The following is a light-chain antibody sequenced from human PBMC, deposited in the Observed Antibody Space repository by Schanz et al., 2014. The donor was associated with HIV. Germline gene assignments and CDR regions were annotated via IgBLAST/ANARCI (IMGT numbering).Light chain of an antibody. Sequence: EILMTQSPATLSVSPGERVTLSCRASQSVNSNLAWFQQKPGQAPRLLIYGASTRATGVPARFSGSGSGTEFTLTISSQQSEDFAVYYCQQYSYWWTFGQGTKVEIK. CDR2: GAS. CDR3: QQYSYWWT. J-gene: IGKJ1*01. V-gene: IGKV3-15*01. CDR1: QSVNSN.